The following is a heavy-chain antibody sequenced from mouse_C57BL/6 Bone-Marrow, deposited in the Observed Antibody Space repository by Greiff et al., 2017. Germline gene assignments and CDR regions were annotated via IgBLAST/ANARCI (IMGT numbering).Heavy chain of an antibody. V-gene: IGHV1-49*01. Sequence: LQQSGAELVRPGSSVKLSCKDSYFAFMASAMHWVKQRPGHGLEWIGSFTMYSDATEYSENFKGKATLTANTSSSTAYMELSSRTSEDAAVYYCARPPPDSSGYSLKAYWGQGTLVTVSA. D-gene: IGHD3-2*02. CDR3: ARPPPDSSGYSLKAY. CDR2: FTMYSDAT. CDR1: YFAFMASA. J-gene: IGHJ3*01.